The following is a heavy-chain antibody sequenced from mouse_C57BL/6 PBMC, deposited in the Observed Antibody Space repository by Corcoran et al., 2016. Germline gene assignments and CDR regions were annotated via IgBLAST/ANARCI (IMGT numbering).Heavy chain of an antibody. Sequence: EVQLQQSGPELVKPGASVKISCKASGYTFTDYYMNWVKQSHGKSLEWIGDINPNNGGTSYNQKFKGKATLTVDKSSSTAYMELRSLTSEDSAVYYCARSPHGYFDVWGTGTTVTVSS. CDR1: GYTFTDYY. CDR2: INPNNGGT. V-gene: IGHV1-26*01. J-gene: IGHJ1*03. CDR3: ARSPHGYFDV.